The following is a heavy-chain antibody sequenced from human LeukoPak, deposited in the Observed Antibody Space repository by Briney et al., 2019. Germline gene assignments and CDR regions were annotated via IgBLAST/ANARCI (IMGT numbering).Heavy chain of an antibody. CDR2: INHSGST. D-gene: IGHD6-13*01. Sequence: PSETLSLTCAVYGGSFSGYYWSWIRQPPGKGLEWIGEINHSGSTNYNPSLKSRVTISVDTSKNQFSLKLSSVTAADTAVYYCARAAIGSSSFDYWGQGTLVTVSS. CDR3: ARAAIGSSSFDY. V-gene: IGHV4-34*01. J-gene: IGHJ4*02. CDR1: GGSFSGYY.